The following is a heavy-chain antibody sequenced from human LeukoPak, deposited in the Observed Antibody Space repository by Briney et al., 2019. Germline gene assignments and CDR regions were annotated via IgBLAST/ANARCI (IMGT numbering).Heavy chain of an antibody. Sequence: PSETLSLTCTVSGGSISSYYWSWIRQPPGKGLEWIGYIYYSGSTNYNPSLKSRVTISVDTSKNQFSLKLSSVTAADTAVYYCARDSTMVRGVMGNWFDPWGQGTPVTVSS. CDR3: ARDSTMVRGVMGNWFDP. D-gene: IGHD3-10*01. J-gene: IGHJ5*02. V-gene: IGHV4-59*01. CDR1: GGSISSYY. CDR2: IYYSGST.